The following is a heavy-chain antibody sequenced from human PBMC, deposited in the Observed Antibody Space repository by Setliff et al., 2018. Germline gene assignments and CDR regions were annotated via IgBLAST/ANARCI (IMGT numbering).Heavy chain of an antibody. CDR2: ISGYDGSS. Sequence: ASVKVSCKASGYTFTSYGITWVRQAPGQGLEWIGWISGYDGSSNHVQKLQGRVIMTTDTSTNTAYMEVRSLRSDDTAVYYCARAPGTVVVPASRSAFDIWGQGTMVTVSS. CDR3: ARAPGTVVVPASRSAFDI. V-gene: IGHV1-18*01. J-gene: IGHJ3*02. D-gene: IGHD2-2*01. CDR1: GYTFTSYG.